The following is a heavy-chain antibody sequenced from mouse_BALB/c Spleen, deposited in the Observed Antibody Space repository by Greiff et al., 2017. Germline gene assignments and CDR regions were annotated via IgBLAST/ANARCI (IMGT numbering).Heavy chain of an antibody. CDR2: ILPGSGST. CDR3: ARVYDGYYLAY. J-gene: IGHJ3*01. D-gene: IGHD2-3*01. Sequence: VQRVESGAELMKPGASVKISCKATGYTFSSYWIEWVKQRPGHGLEWIGEILPGSGSTNYNEKFKGKATFTADTSSNTAYMQLSSLTSEDSAVYYCARVYDGYYLAYWGQGTLVTVSA. CDR1: GYTFSSYW. V-gene: IGHV1-9*01.